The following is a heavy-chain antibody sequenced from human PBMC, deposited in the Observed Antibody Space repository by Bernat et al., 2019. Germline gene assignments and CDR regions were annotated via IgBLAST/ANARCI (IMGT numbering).Heavy chain of an antibody. Sequence: EVQLVESGGGLVQPGGSLRLSCAASGFTFSSYWMHWVRQAPGKGLVWVSRINSDGSSTSYADSVKDRFTISRDNAKNTLYLQMNSLGAEDTAVYYCARDPGAYYYYMDVWGKGTTVTVSS. V-gene: IGHV3-74*01. CDR1: GFTFSSYW. CDR2: INSDGSST. CDR3: ARDPGAYYYYMDV. J-gene: IGHJ6*03. D-gene: IGHD4/OR15-4a*01.